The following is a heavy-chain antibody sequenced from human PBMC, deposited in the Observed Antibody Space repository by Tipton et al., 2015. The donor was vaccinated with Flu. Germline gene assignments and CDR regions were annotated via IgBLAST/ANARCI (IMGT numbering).Heavy chain of an antibody. CDR1: GASIISYY. Sequence: TLSLTCTVSGASIISYYWAWIRQPPGRELEWLGYINYRGSTIYNPSLRSRATMTVDTSKSQFSLKLTSETAADTAVYYCARRYCSGDGCYYLDYWGQGTLVTVSS. CDR2: INYRGST. V-gene: IGHV4-59*01. CDR3: ARRYCSGDGCYYLDY. J-gene: IGHJ4*02. D-gene: IGHD2-15*01.